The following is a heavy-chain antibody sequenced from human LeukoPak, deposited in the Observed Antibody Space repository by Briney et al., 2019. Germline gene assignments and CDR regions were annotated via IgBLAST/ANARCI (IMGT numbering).Heavy chain of an antibody. CDR1: GGSISSYY. J-gene: IGHJ4*02. Sequence: PSETLSLTCTVSGGSISSYYWSWIRQPPGKGLEWIGYIYYTGSTNYSPSLKSRVTMSVDTSKNQFTLKLSSVTAADTAVYYCARLYSSSLGRVFDYWGQGTLVTVSS. D-gene: IGHD6-13*01. CDR2: IYYTGST. CDR3: ARLYSSSLGRVFDY. V-gene: IGHV4-59*01.